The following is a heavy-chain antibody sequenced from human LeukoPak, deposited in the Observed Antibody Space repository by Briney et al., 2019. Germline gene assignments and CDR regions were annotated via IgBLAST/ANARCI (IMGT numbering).Heavy chain of an antibody. J-gene: IGHJ5*02. V-gene: IGHV4-34*01. CDR1: ARSSSGYY. D-gene: IGHD3-3*01. CDR3: ARRPDPYNCEFWSGRQNWFDP. CDR2: INHSGST. Sequence: SETMSLTCAVYARSSSGYYWSWISQPPGEGMEWIGEINHSGSTNSNTSLRSRVTIPVDTPKNQFSLKLRSVTAADTAVYYCARRPDPYNCEFWSGRQNWFDPWGQGTLVTVSS.